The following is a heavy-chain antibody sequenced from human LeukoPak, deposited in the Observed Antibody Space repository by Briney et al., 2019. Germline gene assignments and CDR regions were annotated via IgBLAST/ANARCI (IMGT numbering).Heavy chain of an antibody. J-gene: IGHJ3*02. V-gene: IGHV1-18*01. Sequence: ASVKVSCKASGYTFTSYGISWARQAPGRGLEWMGWISAYNGNTNYAQKLQGRVTMTTDTSTSTAYMELRSLRSDDTAVYYCASGKGGSGWFDAFDIWGQGTMVTVSS. CDR3: ASGKGGSGWFDAFDI. CDR1: GYTFTSYG. D-gene: IGHD6-19*01. CDR2: ISAYNGNT.